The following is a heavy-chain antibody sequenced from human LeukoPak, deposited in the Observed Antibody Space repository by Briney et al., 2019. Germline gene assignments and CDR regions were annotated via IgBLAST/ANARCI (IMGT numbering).Heavy chain of an antibody. CDR2: ISAYNGNT. CDR1: GYTFTSYG. D-gene: IGHD2-15*01. J-gene: IGHJ4*02. CDR3: ARGRFCSGGSCPNNY. Sequence: ASVKVSCKASGYTFTSYGINWVRQAPGQGLEWMGWISAYNGNTKYAQKLQDRVTMTTDTSTSTAYIELRSLRSDDTAVYYCARGRFCSGGSCPNNYWGQGTLVTVSS. V-gene: IGHV1-18*01.